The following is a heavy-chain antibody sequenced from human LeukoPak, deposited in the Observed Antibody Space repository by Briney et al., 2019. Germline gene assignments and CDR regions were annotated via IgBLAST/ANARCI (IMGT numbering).Heavy chain of an antibody. V-gene: IGHV4-30-2*01. J-gene: IGHJ4*02. CDR3: ARGRSLGYSSGWYCDY. CDR2: IYHSGST. D-gene: IGHD6-19*01. CDR1: GGSISSGGYY. Sequence: SETLSLTCTVSGGSISSGGYYWSWIRQPPGKGLEWIGYIYHSGSTYYNPSLKSRVTISVDRSKNQFSLKLSSVTAADTAVYYCARGRSLGYSSGWYCDYWGQGTLVTVSS.